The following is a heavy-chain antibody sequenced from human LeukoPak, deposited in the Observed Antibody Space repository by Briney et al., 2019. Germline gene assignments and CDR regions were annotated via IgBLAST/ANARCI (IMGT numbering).Heavy chain of an antibody. V-gene: IGHV1-2*06. D-gene: IGHD3-22*01. J-gene: IGHJ4*02. CDR3: ARDRKYYDSSGYGY. CDR2: INPNSGGT. Sequence: ASVKVSCKASGYTFTGYYMHWVRQAPGQGLEWMGRINPNSGGTNYAQKFQGRVTMTRDTSISTAYIELSRLRSDDTAVYYCARDRKYYDSSGYGYWGQGTLVTVSS. CDR1: GYTFTGYY.